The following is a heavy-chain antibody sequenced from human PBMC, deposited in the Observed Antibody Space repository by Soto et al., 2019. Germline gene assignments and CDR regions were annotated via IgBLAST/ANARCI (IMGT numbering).Heavy chain of an antibody. CDR1: GFTFSDYS. CDR2: ITNSGSTR. J-gene: IGHJ4*02. D-gene: IGHD2-15*01. CDR3: AKNRGGSYTNFDF. Sequence: GGSLRLSCAASGFTFSDYSMSWVRQAPGKGLEWVSSITNSGSTRHYADSVKGRFTFSRDNSKNTLSLEMNSLRAEDTAIYYCAKNRGGSYTNFDFWGQGALVTVSS. V-gene: IGHV3-23*01.